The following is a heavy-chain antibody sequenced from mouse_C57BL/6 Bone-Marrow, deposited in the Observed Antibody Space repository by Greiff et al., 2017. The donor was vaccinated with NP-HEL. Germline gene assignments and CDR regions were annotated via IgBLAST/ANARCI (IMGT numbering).Heavy chain of an antibody. V-gene: IGHV1-82*01. Sequence: VQLQQSGPELVKPGASVKISCKASGYAFSSSWMNWVKQRPGKGLEWIGRIYPGDGDTNYNGKFKGKATLTADKSSSTACMQLSSLTSEDSAVYFCAVYYYYFDYWGQGTTLTVSS. D-gene: IGHD1-1*01. CDR1: GYAFSSSW. J-gene: IGHJ2*01. CDR3: AVYYYYFDY. CDR2: IYPGDGDT.